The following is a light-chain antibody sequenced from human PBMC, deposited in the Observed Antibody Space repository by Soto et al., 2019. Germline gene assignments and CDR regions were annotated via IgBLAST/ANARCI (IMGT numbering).Light chain of an antibody. J-gene: IGKJ1*01. V-gene: IGKV3-20*01. Sequence: EIVLTQSPGTLSLSPVERATLSCRASQSVSSSYLAWYQQKPGQAPRLLIYGASSRATGIPDRFSGSVSGTDFTLTISRLEPEDFAVYYCQQYGSSLTWTFGQGTKVEIK. CDR2: GAS. CDR1: QSVSSSY. CDR3: QQYGSSLTWT.